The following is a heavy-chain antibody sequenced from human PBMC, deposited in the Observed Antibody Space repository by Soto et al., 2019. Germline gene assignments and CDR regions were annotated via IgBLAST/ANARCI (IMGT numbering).Heavy chain of an antibody. Sequence: SETLSLTCAVSVGSISSSNWWSWVRQPPGKGLEWIGEIYHSGSTNYNPSLKSRVTISVDKSKNQFSLKLSSVTAADTAVYYCARGHPVATRGVDYYYGMEVWGQGTTVSVSS. CDR2: IYHSGST. CDR3: ARGHPVATRGVDYYYGMEV. D-gene: IGHD5-12*01. CDR1: VGSISSSNW. J-gene: IGHJ6*01. V-gene: IGHV4-4*02.